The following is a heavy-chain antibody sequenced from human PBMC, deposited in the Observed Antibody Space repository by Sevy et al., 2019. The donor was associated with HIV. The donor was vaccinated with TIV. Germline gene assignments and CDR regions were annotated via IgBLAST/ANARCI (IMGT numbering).Heavy chain of an antibody. V-gene: IGHV1-18*01. CDR1: GYTFNNFG. Sequence: ASVKVSCKASGYTFNNFGISWVRQAPGQGLEWMGWINPHSGNTKYAQKLQDRVTMTTDTSTSTAYMELRSLGSDDTAVYYCAREGTLITMLLWGQGTLVTVSS. CDR2: INPHSGNT. D-gene: IGHD3-10*02. CDR3: AREGTLITMLL. J-gene: IGHJ4*02.